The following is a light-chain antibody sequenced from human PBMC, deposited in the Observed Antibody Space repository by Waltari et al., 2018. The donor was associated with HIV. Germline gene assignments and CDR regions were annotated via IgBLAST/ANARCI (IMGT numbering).Light chain of an antibody. CDR3: CSDAGSRTWV. V-gene: IGLV2-23*02. J-gene: IGLJ3*02. Sequence: QSALTQPAPVSGSPGQSITIPCTGTSSDVDGYNFVSWYQQHPVKAPKLIIFDVFKRPSGVSVRFSGSKSGNTASLTISGLQSEDEADYYCCSDAGSRTWVFGGGTKVTVL. CDR1: SSDVDGYNF. CDR2: DVF.